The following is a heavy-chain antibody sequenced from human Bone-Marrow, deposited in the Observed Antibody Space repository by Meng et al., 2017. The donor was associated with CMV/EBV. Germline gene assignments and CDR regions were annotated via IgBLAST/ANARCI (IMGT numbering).Heavy chain of an antibody. CDR3: ARVSFGGAFDI. J-gene: IGHJ3*02. D-gene: IGHD3-3*01. Sequence: GESLKISCAASGFTFSSYSMNWVRQAPGKGLEWVSYISSSGSTIYYADSVKGRFTISRDNAKNSLYLRMNSLRAEDTAVYYCARVSFGGAFDIWGQGTMVTVSS. V-gene: IGHV3-48*04. CDR2: ISSSGSTI. CDR1: GFTFSSYS.